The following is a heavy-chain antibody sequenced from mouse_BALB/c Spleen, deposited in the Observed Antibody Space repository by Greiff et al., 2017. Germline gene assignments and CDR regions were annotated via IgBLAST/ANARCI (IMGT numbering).Heavy chain of an antibody. J-gene: IGHJ3*01. D-gene: IGHD2-10*02. V-gene: IGHV1-4*02. CDR1: GYTFTSYT. CDR3: ARSGYGPEPWFAY. CDR2: INPSSGYT. Sequence: QVQLQQSAAELARPGASVKMSCKASGYTFTSYTMHWVKQRPGQGLEWIGYINPSSGYTEYNQKFKDKTTLTADKSSSTAYMQLSSLTSEDSAVYYCARSGYGPEPWFAYWGQGTLVTVSA.